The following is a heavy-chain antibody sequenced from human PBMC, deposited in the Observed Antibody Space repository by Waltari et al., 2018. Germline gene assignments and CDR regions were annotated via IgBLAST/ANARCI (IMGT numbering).Heavy chain of an antibody. D-gene: IGHD3-3*01. V-gene: IGHV3-74*01. Sequence: EVQLVESGGGLGQPGGSLRLSCAASGFTFSAYRMHWVRQAPGKGLVWVSLIKADGRATLYADSVKGRFTMSRDNAKDTLYLQMNSLRGEDTAVYYCAIQISGVVFWGQGTLVTVSS. CDR1: GFTFSAYR. CDR2: IKADGRAT. CDR3: AIQISGVVF. J-gene: IGHJ4*02.